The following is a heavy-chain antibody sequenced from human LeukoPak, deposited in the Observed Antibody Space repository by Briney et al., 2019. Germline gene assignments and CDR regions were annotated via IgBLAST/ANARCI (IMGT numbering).Heavy chain of an antibody. CDR2: ISSSGSAI. V-gene: IGHV3-48*01. J-gene: IGHJ4*02. CDR3: ALHKFGEPRFDY. Sequence: GGSLRLSCAASGFTFNTYSISWVRQAPGKGLEWVSYISSSGSAIYYADSVKGRFTISRDNSKNTLYLQMNSLRAEDTAVYYCALHKFGEPRFDYWGQGTLVTVSS. CDR1: GFTFNTYS. D-gene: IGHD3-10*01.